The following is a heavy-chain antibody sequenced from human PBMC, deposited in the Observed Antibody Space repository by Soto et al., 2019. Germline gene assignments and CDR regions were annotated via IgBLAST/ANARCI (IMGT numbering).Heavy chain of an antibody. CDR2: ISGGGDTT. CDR1: GLTFNNYA. Sequence: EVQLLESGGGLVQPGGSLRLSCAASGLTFNNYAMTWVRQAPGKGLEWVSAISGGGDTTSYADSVKGRFTVSRDGSKNTLYLQMSSLRAEDTALYYCAKGRGGSGSLPPRVDSWGQGTLVTVSS. V-gene: IGHV3-23*01. J-gene: IGHJ4*02. CDR3: AKGRGGSGSLPPRVDS. D-gene: IGHD3-10*01.